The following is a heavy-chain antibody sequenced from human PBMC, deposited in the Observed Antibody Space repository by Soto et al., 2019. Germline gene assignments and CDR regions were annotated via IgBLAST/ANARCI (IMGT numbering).Heavy chain of an antibody. CDR3: ATRVSGLIVVEPAAMPFDY. V-gene: IGHV3-33*01. D-gene: IGHD2-2*01. CDR1: GFSFNTFA. Sequence: PGGSLRLSCAASGFSFNTFAMNWVRQAPGKGLEWVSIIWSDGNHKFYADSVKGRFTIFRDNSKNTLYLEMDSLRAEDTAVYYCATRVSGLIVVEPAAMPFDYWGQGALVTVS. J-gene: IGHJ4*02. CDR2: IWSDGNHK.